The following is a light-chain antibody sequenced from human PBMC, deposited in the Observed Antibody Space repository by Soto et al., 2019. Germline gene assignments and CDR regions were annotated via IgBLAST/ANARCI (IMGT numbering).Light chain of an antibody. V-gene: IGKV3-20*01. CDR3: QQYGGVPYT. J-gene: IGKJ2*01. Sequence: EIVLTQSPGTLSSSPGQRVTLSCRASQSVTSNYLAWYQQKPGQAPRLLIFGASIRDTGLPDRFSGSGSGTDFTLTISRLEPEDFAIYYCQQYGGVPYTFGQGTKVDIK. CDR1: QSVTSNY. CDR2: GAS.